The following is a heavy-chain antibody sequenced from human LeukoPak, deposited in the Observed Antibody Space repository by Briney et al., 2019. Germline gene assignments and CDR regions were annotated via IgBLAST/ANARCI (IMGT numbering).Heavy chain of an antibody. CDR1: GASVSSDSYY. Sequence: PSETLSLTCTVSGASVSSDSYYWNWMRQPPGKGLEWIGYIYGSGSTDYHPSLKSRVTISVDSSLNHLSLKLTSVTPTDTAVYYWVANGEYWAQGTLVTVSS. CDR2: IYGSGST. J-gene: IGHJ4*02. V-gene: IGHV4-61*03. CDR3: VANGEY.